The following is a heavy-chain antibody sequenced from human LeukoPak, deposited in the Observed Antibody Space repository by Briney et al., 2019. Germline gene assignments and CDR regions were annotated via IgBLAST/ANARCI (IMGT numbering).Heavy chain of an antibody. J-gene: IGHJ3*02. CDR3: ARTDYDFWSGRRDHAFVI. D-gene: IGHD3-3*01. V-gene: IGHV1-69*05. CDR1: GGSFFSYA. CDR2: IILIVGTA. Sequence: AAKDSSKASGGSFFSYAFSWVRHPLRQGLEWMGRIILIVGTANYAQTFQGRDTTTTDESTSTAYMELSSLRSKDTAVYYCARTDYDFWSGRRDHAFVIWGEGAIVTVSS.